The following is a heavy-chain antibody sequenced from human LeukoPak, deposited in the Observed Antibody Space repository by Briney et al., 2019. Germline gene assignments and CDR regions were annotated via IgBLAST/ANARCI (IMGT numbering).Heavy chain of an antibody. CDR1: GGSLSSYY. Sequence: PSETLSLTCTVSGGSLSSYYWSWIRQPPGKGLGWIGYIYYSGSTNYNPSLKSRVTISVDTSKNQFSLKLSSVTAADTAVYYCARLTMVRGVPWGIDYWGQGTLVTVSS. CDR3: ARLTMVRGVPWGIDY. CDR2: IYYSGST. J-gene: IGHJ4*02. D-gene: IGHD3-10*01. V-gene: IGHV4-59*01.